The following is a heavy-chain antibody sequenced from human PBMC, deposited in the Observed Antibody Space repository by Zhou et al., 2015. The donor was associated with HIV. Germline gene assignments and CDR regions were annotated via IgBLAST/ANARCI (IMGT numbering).Heavy chain of an antibody. CDR1: GFTFSAYA. CDR3: VKDLWQQLVRGAFDV. D-gene: IGHD3-10*02. CDR2: ISWNSGTT. J-gene: IGHJ3*01. V-gene: IGHV3-9*01. Sequence: EVQLLESGGGLVQPGGSLRLSCTTSGFTFSAYAMHWVRQVPGKGLEWVSGISWNSGTTGYADSVKGRFTISRDSAKNSLYLQMNSLRLEDTAFYYCVKDLWQQLVRGAFDVWGQGTLVTVSS.